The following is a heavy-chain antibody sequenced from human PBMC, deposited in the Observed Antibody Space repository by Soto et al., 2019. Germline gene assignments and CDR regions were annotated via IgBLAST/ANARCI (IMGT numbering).Heavy chain of an antibody. CDR2: ISGSGGST. J-gene: IGHJ4*02. CDR3: ANFPIVVVTARYDY. Sequence: PGGSLRLSCAASGFTFSSYAMSWVRQAPGKGLEWVSAISGSGGSTYYADSVKGRFTISRDNSKNTLYLQMNSLRAEDTAVYYCANFPIVVVTARYDYWGQGTLVTVSS. CDR1: GFTFSSYA. D-gene: IGHD2-21*02. V-gene: IGHV3-23*01.